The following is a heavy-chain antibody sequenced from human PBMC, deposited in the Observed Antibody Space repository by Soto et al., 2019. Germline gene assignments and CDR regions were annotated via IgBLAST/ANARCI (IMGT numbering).Heavy chain of an antibody. D-gene: IGHD3-3*01. CDR2: ISWNSGSI. Sequence: ESGGGLVQPGRSLRLSCAASGFTFDDYAMHWVRQAPGKGLEWVSGISWNSGSIGYADSVKGRFTISRDNAKNSLYLQMNSLRAEDTALYYCAKGGFTYYDFWSGYSGTFDYWGQGTLVTVSS. CDR3: AKGGFTYYDFWSGYSGTFDY. J-gene: IGHJ4*02. CDR1: GFTFDDYA. V-gene: IGHV3-9*01.